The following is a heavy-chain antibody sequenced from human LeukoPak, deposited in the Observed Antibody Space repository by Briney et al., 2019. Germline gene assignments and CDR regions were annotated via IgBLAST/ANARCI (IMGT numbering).Heavy chain of an antibody. CDR1: GGSISSYY. V-gene: IGHV4-59*01. CDR3: AREYSGYDLRPTNFGY. D-gene: IGHD5-12*01. J-gene: IGHJ4*02. CDR2: IYHSGST. Sequence: SETLSLTCTVSGGSISSYYWSWIRQPPGKGLQWIGYIYHSGSTNYNPPLKSRVTISVDTSKNQFSLKLSSVTAADTAVYYCAREYSGYDLRPTNFGYWGQGNLGTGSS.